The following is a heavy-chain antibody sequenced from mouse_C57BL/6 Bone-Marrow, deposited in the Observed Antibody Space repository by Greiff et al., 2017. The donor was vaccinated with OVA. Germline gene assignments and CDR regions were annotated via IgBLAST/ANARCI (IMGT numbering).Heavy chain of an antibody. D-gene: IGHD1-1*01. CDR1: GYTFTSYG. J-gene: IGHJ1*03. Sequence: QVQLKESGAELARPGASVKLSCKASGYTFTSYGISWVKQRTGQGLEWIGEIYPRSGNTYYNEKFKGKATLTADKSSSTAYMELRSLTSEDSAVYFCARFAPYYYGSSPWYFDVWGTGTTVTVSS. CDR2: IYPRSGNT. V-gene: IGHV1-81*01. CDR3: ARFAPYYYGSSPWYFDV.